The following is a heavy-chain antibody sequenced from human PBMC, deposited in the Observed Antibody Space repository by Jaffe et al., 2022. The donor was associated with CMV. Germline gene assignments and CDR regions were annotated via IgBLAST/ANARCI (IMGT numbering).Heavy chain of an antibody. CDR3: ARDEPEYYYDSSGYSMGAGLSGMDV. V-gene: IGHV1-18*01. J-gene: IGHJ6*02. Sequence: QVQLVQSGAEVKKPGASVKVSCKASGYTFTSYGISWVRQAPGQGLEWMGWISAYNGNTNYAQKLQGRVTMTTDTSTSTAYMELRSLRSDDTAVYYCARDEPEYYYDSSGYSMGAGLSGMDVWGQGTTVTVSS. CDR2: ISAYNGNT. D-gene: IGHD3-22*01. CDR1: GYTFTSYG.